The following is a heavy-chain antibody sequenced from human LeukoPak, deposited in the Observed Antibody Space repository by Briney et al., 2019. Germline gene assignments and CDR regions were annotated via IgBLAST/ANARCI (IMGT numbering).Heavy chain of an antibody. Sequence: ATVKVSCKASGYTFTSYGISWVRQAPGQGLEWMGWISAYNGNTNYAQKLQGRVTMTTDTSTSTAYMELRSLRSDDTAVYYCARYEDDYVWGSYRYYFDYWGQGTLVTVSA. V-gene: IGHV1-18*01. D-gene: IGHD3-16*02. J-gene: IGHJ4*02. CDR1: GYTFTSYG. CDR3: ARYEDDYVWGSYRYYFDY. CDR2: ISAYNGNT.